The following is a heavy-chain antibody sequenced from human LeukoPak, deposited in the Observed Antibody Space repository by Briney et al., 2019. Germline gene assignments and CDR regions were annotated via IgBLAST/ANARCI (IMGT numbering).Heavy chain of an antibody. V-gene: IGHV4-39*01. CDR1: GGSISSSSYY. CDR2: IYYSGST. Sequence: SETLSLTCTVSGGSISSSSYYWGWIRQPPGKGLEWIGSIYYSGSTYYNPSLKSRVTISVDTSKNQFSLRLSSVTAADTAVYYCVRLGGFDYWGQGTLVTVSS. J-gene: IGHJ4*02. CDR3: VRLGGFDY.